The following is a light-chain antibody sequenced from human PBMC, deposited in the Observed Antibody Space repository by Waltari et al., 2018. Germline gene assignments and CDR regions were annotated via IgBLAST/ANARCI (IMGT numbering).Light chain of an antibody. CDR1: SSDVGSYNF. Sequence: QSALTQPASVSGSPGQSITISCTGTSSDVGSYNFVTWYQQHPGKAPKLMIYEATKRPSGVSNRVAGSKSGNTASLTISGLQAEDEADYYCCSYTTSNTFVFGGGTKLTVL. CDR3: CSYTTSNTFV. J-gene: IGLJ2*01. V-gene: IGLV2-23*02. CDR2: EAT.